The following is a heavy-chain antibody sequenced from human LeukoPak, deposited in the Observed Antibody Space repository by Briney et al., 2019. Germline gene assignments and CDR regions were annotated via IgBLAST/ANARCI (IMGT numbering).Heavy chain of an antibody. V-gene: IGHV1-2*02. D-gene: IGHD2-21*02. Sequence: GASVKVSCKASGYTFTAYYMHWVRQAPGQGLEWMGWINPNSGGTNYAQRFQGRVTMTRDTSISTAYMELSSLRSDDTAVYYCARCRARGGDCYSYGYWGQGTLVTVSS. CDR1: GYTFTAYY. CDR2: INPNSGGT. J-gene: IGHJ4*02. CDR3: ARCRARGGDCYSYGY.